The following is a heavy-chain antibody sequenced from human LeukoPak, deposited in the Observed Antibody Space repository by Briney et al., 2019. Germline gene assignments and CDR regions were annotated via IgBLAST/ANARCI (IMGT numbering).Heavy chain of an antibody. Sequence: SETLSLTCAVYGESSFSNYYWSWIRPPPGGALEWIGEINHSGYTNYNPSLNSRVTLSIDTSKNQFSLRLNSVTAADTAVYYCSRQVVGNNYWGQGTLVTVSS. CDR1: GESSFSNYY. CDR2: INHSGYT. D-gene: IGHD3-22*01. J-gene: IGHJ4*02. CDR3: SRQVVGNNY. V-gene: IGHV4-34*01.